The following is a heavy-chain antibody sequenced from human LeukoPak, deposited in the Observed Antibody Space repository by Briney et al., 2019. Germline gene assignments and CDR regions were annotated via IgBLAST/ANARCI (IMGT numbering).Heavy chain of an antibody. V-gene: IGHV3-66*04. CDR3: ARRSNPPGRIDH. CDR1: GFLLSSYS. D-gene: IGHD1-14*01. CDR2: IYNSGST. Sequence: GGSLRLSCAASGFLLSSYSMNWVRQAPGKGLEWVAAIYNSGSTYYADSVKGRFTISRDNSKNTMYLQMNSLKGEDTAVYYCARRSNPPGRIDHWGQGTLVTVSS. J-gene: IGHJ4*02.